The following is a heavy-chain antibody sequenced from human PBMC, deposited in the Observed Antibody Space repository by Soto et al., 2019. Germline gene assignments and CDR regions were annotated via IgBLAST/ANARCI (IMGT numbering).Heavy chain of an antibody. CDR1: GFNFSSYW. CDR2: ISVDGSST. V-gene: IGHV3-74*01. J-gene: IGHJ4*02. D-gene: IGHD6-19*01. CDR3: ARAQAVAGTGGYY. Sequence: EVQLVESGGNLVQPGGSLRLSCAASGFNFSSYWMHWVRQAPGKGLVWVSRISVDGSSTSYADSVKGRFTISRDNAKNTVYLQMSSLRAEDTAVYFCARAQAVAGTGGYYWGQGTLVTVSS.